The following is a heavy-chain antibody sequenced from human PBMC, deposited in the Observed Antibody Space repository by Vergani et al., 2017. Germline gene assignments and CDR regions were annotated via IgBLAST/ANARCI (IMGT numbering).Heavy chain of an antibody. CDR3: ARGTWAVAGTGWFDP. CDR2: INPSGGST. V-gene: IGHV1-46*01. D-gene: IGHD6-19*01. Sequence: QVQLVQSGAEVKKPGASVKVSCKVSGYTLTELSMHWVRQAPGKGLEWMGIINPSGGSTSYAQKFQGRVTMTRDTSTSTVYMELSSLRSEDTAVYYCARGTWAVAGTGWFDPWGQGTLVTVSS. CDR1: GYTLTELS. J-gene: IGHJ5*02.